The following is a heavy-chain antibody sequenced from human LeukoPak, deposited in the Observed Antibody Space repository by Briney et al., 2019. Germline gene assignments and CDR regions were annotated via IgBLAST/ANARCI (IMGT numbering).Heavy chain of an antibody. CDR3: ARGGGNFDY. CDR1: AFTFSSYT. J-gene: IGHJ4*02. V-gene: IGHV3-21*01. CDR2: ISSTSTYI. D-gene: IGHD2-15*01. Sequence: PGGSLRLSCAASAFTFSSYTINWVRQAPGKGLEWVSSISSTSTYISYADSVKGRFTISRDNAKNSLYLQMNSLRAEDTAVYYCARGGGNFDYWGQGTLVTVSS.